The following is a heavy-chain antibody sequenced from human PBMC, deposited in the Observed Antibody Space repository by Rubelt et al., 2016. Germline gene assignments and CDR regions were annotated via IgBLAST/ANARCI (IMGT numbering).Heavy chain of an antibody. Sequence: QVQPVQSGSELKKPGASVKVSCKASGYTFTSYAMNWVRPAPGQGLEWMGWINTTTGNPTYAQGFTGRFVFSLDTYVSTAYLQISSLKAEDTAVYYCATPRRPPTICAFDYWGQGTLVTVSS. CDR1: GYTFTSYA. V-gene: IGHV7-4-1*02. D-gene: IGHD3-3*01. CDR2: INTTTGNP. J-gene: IGHJ4*02. CDR3: ATPRRPPTICAFDY.